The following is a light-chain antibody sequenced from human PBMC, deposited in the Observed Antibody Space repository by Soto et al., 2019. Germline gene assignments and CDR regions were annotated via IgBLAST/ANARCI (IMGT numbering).Light chain of an antibody. J-gene: IGKJ1*01. Sequence: DIQMTQSPSSLSASVGDRVTITCRASQGISYYLAWYQQKPGKVPKLLIYAASTLQSGVPSRFGGGGSGTDFTLTISSLQPEDVATYYCQRYNTTPRTFGQGTKVEIK. CDR1: QGISYY. V-gene: IGKV1-27*01. CDR2: AAS. CDR3: QRYNTTPRT.